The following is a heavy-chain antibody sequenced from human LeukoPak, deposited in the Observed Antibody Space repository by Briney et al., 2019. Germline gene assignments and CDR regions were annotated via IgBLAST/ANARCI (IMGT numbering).Heavy chain of an antibody. D-gene: IGHD6-19*01. CDR3: ARGDSSGWYVPYYFDY. V-gene: IGHV3-21*01. J-gene: IGHJ4*02. CDR2: ICSSSSYI. Sequence: GGSLRLSCAASVFTFSSYSMNWVRQAPGKGLEWVSSICSSSSYIYYADSVKGRFTISRDNAKNSLYLQMNRLRAEDTAVYYCARGDSSGWYVPYYFDYWGQGTLVTVSS. CDR1: VFTFSSYS.